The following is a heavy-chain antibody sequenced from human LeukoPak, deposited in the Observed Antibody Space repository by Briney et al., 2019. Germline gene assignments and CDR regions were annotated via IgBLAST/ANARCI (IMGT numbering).Heavy chain of an antibody. J-gene: IGHJ5*02. CDR3: AKGYSSSWYYWFDP. D-gene: IGHD6-13*01. Sequence: SGGSLRLSCAASGLTFDDYAMHWVRQAPGKGLEWVSGISWNSGSIGYADSVKGRFTISRDNAKNSLYLQMNSLRAEDMALYYCAKGYSSSWYYWFDPWGQGTLVTVSS. CDR1: GLTFDDYA. V-gene: IGHV3-9*03. CDR2: ISWNSGSI.